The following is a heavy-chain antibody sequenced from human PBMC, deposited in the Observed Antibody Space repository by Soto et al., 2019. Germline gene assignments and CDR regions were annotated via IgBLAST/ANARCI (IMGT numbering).Heavy chain of an antibody. CDR2: FYWDDDK. CDR3: AYRKGAATGTGNWFDP. J-gene: IGHJ5*02. V-gene: IGHV2-5*02. CDR1: GVSLTTNGVG. D-gene: IGHD1-1*01. Sequence: GSGPTLVNPTETLTLTCTFSGVSLTTNGVGVGWIRQPPGKPLEWLGLFYWDDDKRYSPSLQNRLTISKDTSKNQVVLTLANMAPEDTGTYYCAYRKGAATGTGNWFDPWGQGTPVTVSS.